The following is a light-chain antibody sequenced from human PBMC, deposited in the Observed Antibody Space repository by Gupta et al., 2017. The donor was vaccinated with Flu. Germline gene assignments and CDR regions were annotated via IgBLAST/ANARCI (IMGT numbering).Light chain of an antibody. CDR2: KTS. CDR1: QSLSSNR. CDR3: QQDNNYPRT. Sequence: STLSASLGDRPTITCRASQSLSSNRLAWYQQRPGKAPNLLIYKTSSLESGVPSRFSGSGSGTDFPLTISILQPDDFATYYCQQDNNYPRTFGQGTKVEIK. J-gene: IGKJ1*01. V-gene: IGKV1-5*03.